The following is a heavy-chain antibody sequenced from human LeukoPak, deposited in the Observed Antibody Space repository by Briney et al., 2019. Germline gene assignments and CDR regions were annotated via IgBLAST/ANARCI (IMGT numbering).Heavy chain of an antibody. CDR1: GGTFSSYA. D-gene: IGHD1-26*01. Sequence: ASVKVSCKASGGTFSSYAISWVRQAPEQGLEWMGGIIPIFGTANYAQKFQGRVTITADESTSTAYMELSSLRSEDTAVYYCARARLGATMAYNWFDPWGQGTLVTVSS. CDR2: IIPIFGTA. J-gene: IGHJ5*02. CDR3: ARARLGATMAYNWFDP. V-gene: IGHV1-69*13.